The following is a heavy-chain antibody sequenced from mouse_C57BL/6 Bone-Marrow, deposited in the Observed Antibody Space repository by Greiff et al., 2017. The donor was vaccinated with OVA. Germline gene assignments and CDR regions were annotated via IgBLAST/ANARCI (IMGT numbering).Heavy chain of an antibody. CDR3: ARNTPTGYYGNYGFDY. CDR2: IWSGGST. Sequence: VKLVESGPGLVQPSQSLSITCTVSGFSLTSYGVHWVRQSPGKGLEWLGVIWSGGSTDYNAAFISRLSISKDNSKSQVFFKMNSLQADDTAIYYCARNTPTGYYGNYGFDYWGQGTTLTVSS. CDR1: GFSLTSYG. V-gene: IGHV2-2*01. J-gene: IGHJ2*01. D-gene: IGHD2-1*01.